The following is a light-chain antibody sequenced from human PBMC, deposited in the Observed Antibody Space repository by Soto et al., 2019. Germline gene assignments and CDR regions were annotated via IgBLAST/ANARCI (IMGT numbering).Light chain of an antibody. J-gene: IGKJ4*01. Sequence: EIVLTQSPGTLSLSPGERATLSCRASQSVSSSYLAWYQQKPGQAPRLLIYGASSRATGIPDRFSGSGSGTDFTLTIRRLEPEDFSVYYCQQYGSSPAFVGGTKVEIK. CDR3: QQYGSSPA. CDR2: GAS. CDR1: QSVSSSY. V-gene: IGKV3-20*01.